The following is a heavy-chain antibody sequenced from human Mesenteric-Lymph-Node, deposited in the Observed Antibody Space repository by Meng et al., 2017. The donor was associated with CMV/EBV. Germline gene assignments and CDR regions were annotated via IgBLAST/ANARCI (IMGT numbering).Heavy chain of an antibody. CDR3: AKDILTRWGPYYYGMDV. CDR1: GFTFNNYV. D-gene: IGHD3-16*01. CDR2: ISWDGGST. Sequence: GESLKISCAASGFTFNNYVMSWVRQAPGRGLEWVSLISWDGGSTYYADSVKGRFTISRDNSKNSLYLQMNSLRTEDTALYYCAKDILTRWGPYYYGMDVWGQGTTVTVSS. V-gene: IGHV3-43*02. J-gene: IGHJ6*02.